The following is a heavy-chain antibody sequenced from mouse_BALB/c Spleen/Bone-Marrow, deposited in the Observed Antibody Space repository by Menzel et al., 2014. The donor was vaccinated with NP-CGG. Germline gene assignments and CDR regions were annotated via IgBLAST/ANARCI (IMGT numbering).Heavy chain of an antibody. CDR3: AREDGNHVGFAY. V-gene: IGHV1-9*01. J-gene: IGHJ3*01. CDR1: GYTFSSYW. Sequence: VQLQQSGAELMKPGASVKISCKVTGYTFSSYWIEWVKQRPGHGLEWIGEILPGSGSTNYNEKFKGKATLTADASSNTAYMQLSSLTSEDSAVYYCAREDGNHVGFAYWGQGTLVTVSA. D-gene: IGHD2-1*01. CDR2: ILPGSGST.